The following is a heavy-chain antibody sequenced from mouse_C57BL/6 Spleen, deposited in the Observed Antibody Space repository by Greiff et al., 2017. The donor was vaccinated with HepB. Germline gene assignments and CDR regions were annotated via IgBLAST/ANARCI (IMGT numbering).Heavy chain of an antibody. CDR2: ISDGGSYT. J-gene: IGHJ4*01. D-gene: IGHD3-2*02. V-gene: IGHV5-4*01. Sequence: EVQRVESGAGLVQPGGSLTLSCAASGFTFSSYAMPWVRQTPEKRLEWVGTISDGGSYTYYPDNVKGRITIYRDNAKNNLYLQTSQLNAEDTAMYYCARDQYSSGYVAMDYWGQGTSVTVSS. CDR3: ARDQYSSGYVAMDY. CDR1: GFTFSSYA.